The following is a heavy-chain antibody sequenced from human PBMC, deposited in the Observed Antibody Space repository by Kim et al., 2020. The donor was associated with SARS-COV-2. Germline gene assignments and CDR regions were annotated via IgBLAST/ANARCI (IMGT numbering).Heavy chain of an antibody. D-gene: IGHD2-2*01. CDR2: IHNNWQT. Sequence: SDTLSLTCTVSVLSISSYYWSLIRQPPGKGLEGVGYIHNNWQTNYNSSLKSRATMSLKTSENQSSLRLSAVTAADTAVYYCATMLVERAALEYYYSIDV. J-gene: IGHJ6*03. CDR1: VLSISSYY. CDR3: ATMLVERAALEYYYSIDV. V-gene: IGHV4-59*01.